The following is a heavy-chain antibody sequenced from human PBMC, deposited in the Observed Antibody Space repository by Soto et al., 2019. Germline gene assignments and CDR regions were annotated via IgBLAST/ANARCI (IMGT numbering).Heavy chain of an antibody. D-gene: IGHD2-2*01. CDR3: ARGRLGYCSSTSCKKHQISFDP. Sequence: QVQLQQWGAGLLKPSETLSLTCAVYGGSFSGDYWSWIRQPPGKGLEWVGDINHSGSTNYNTSLKGQVTISVDTAKNQFSLKLSSVTAADTAVYYCARGRLGYCSSTSCKKHQISFDPSGQGTLVTVSS. CDR2: INHSGST. V-gene: IGHV4-34*01. CDR1: GGSFSGDY. J-gene: IGHJ5*02.